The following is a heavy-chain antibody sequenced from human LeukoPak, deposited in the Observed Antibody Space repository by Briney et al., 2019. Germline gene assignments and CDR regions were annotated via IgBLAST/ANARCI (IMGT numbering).Heavy chain of an antibody. V-gene: IGHV1-58*01. CDR2: IVVGSGNT. D-gene: IGHD3-10*01. J-gene: IGHJ4*02. Sequence: GTSVKVSCKASGFTFTSSAVQWVRQARGGSREWIGWIVVGSGNTNSAQKFQERVTITRDMSTSTAYMELSSLRSEDTAVYYCAADLFSITMVRGVLDYWGQGTLVTVSS. CDR3: AADLFSITMVRGVLDY. CDR1: GFTFTSSA.